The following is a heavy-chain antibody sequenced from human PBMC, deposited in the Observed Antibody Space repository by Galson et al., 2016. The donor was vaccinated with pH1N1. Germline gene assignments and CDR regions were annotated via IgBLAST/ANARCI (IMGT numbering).Heavy chain of an antibody. V-gene: IGHV1-69*13. CDR2: ITPMFDTA. Sequence: SVKVSCKASGGSFSSRSIGWVRQAPGQGIEWMGGITPMFDTANYAQKFQGRVTISADESTSTVYLELSRLTSEDTAVYFCARVGAYTGGYTYWGQGTLVTVSS. CDR3: ARVGAYTGGYTY. D-gene: IGHD1-26*01. CDR1: GGSFSSRS. J-gene: IGHJ4*02.